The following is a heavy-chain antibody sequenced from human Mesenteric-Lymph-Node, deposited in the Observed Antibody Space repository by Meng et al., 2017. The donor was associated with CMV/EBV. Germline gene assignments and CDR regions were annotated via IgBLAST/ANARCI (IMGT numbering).Heavy chain of an antibody. J-gene: IGHJ4*02. V-gene: IGHV4-39*07. CDR3: ARDYSHYAGAHFDY. CDR2: ISYSGST. Sequence: SETLSLTCTVSGDSVSSSHYYWGWIRQPPGKGLEWIGSISYSGSTYDNPSLKSRVSISVDTSNNQFSLKLISVTAADTAVYYCARDYSHYAGAHFDYWGQGTLVTVSS. CDR1: GDSVSSSHYY. D-gene: IGHD4-11*01.